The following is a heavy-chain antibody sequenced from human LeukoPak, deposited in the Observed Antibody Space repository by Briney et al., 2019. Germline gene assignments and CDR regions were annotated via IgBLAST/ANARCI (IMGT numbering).Heavy chain of an antibody. CDR1: GGSFSGYY. V-gene: IGHV4-34*01. CDR2: IYHSGST. D-gene: IGHD6-13*01. Sequence: SETLSLTCAVYGGSFSGYYWSWIRQPPGKGLEWIGEIYHSGSTNYNPSLKSRVTISVDKSKNQFSLKLRSVTAADSAVYYCARGEGYSSTWYQPHFDYWGQGTLVTVSS. J-gene: IGHJ4*02. CDR3: ARGEGYSSTWYQPHFDY.